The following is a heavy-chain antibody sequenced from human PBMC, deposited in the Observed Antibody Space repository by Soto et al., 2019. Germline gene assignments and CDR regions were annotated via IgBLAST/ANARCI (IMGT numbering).Heavy chain of an antibody. CDR3: ASDYNAYQRQHVFDI. V-gene: IGHV1-46*02. J-gene: IGHJ3*02. CDR1: GYSFNSYY. D-gene: IGHD3-10*01. Sequence: QVQLVQSGAEVMKPGASVKVACKASGYSFNSYYMHWMRQAPGQVPECMGVINPRGASTSYAQKFQGRVTMTRDTSTSTVYMELSSLRSEDTALYYCASDYNAYQRQHVFDIWGQGTLVTVSS. CDR2: INPRGAST.